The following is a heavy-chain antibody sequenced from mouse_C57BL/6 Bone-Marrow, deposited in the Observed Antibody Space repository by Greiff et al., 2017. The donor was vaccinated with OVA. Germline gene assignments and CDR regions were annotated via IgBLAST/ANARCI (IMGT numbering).Heavy chain of an antibody. CDR1: GFSLTSSG. V-gene: IGHV2-9*01. CDR2: IWGGGGT. CDR3: AKHEAYYSYSMDY. J-gene: IGHJ4*01. D-gene: IGHD2-12*01. Sequence: QVQLKESGPGLVAPSQSLSITCTVSGFSLTSSGVDWVRQPPGKGLEWLGVIWGGGGTTYNSALISRLSISTDNSKSQVFIKMNSLQTNHTAMDYCAKHEAYYSYSMDYWGQGTSVTVSS.